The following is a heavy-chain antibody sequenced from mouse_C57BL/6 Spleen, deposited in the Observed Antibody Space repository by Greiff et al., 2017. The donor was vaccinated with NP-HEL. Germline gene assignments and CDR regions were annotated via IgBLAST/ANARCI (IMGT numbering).Heavy chain of an antibody. CDR2: IDPSDSYT. J-gene: IGHJ1*01. CDR3: ARSGKGDFDV. V-gene: IGHV1-69*01. Sequence: QVQLQQPGAELVMPGASVKLSCKASGYTFTSYWMHWVKQRPGQGLEWIGEIDPSDSYTNYNQKFKGKSTLTVAKSSSPAYLQLSSLTSEDSAVYYCARSGKGDFDVWGAGTTVTVSS. CDR1: GYTFTSYW. D-gene: IGHD1-1*01.